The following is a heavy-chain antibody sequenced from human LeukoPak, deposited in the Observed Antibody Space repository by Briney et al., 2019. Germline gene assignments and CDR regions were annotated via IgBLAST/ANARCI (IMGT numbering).Heavy chain of an antibody. D-gene: IGHD3-9*01. CDR3: ARTTNFDWLFDAFDI. CDR1: GYIFTSYW. CDR2: IYAGDSDT. V-gene: IGHV5-51*01. Sequence: GESLKISCQGSGYIFTSYWIGRVRQLPGKGLEWMGIIYAGDSDTRYSPSFQGQVTISADKSISTAYLQWSSLKASDTAMYYCARTTNFDWLFDAFDIWGQGTMATVSS. J-gene: IGHJ3*02.